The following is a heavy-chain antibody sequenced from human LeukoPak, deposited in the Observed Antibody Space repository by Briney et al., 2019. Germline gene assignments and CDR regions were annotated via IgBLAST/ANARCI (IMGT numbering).Heavy chain of an antibody. CDR3: ATSIAARDPSRAFDI. CDR1: GYTLTELS. Sequence: ASVKVSCKVSGYTLTELSMHWVRQAPGKGLEWMGGFDPEDGETIYAQKFQGRVTMTEDTSTDTAYMELSSLRSEDTAVYYCATSIAARDPSRAFDIWGQGTMVTVSS. J-gene: IGHJ3*02. V-gene: IGHV1-24*01. D-gene: IGHD6-6*01. CDR2: FDPEDGET.